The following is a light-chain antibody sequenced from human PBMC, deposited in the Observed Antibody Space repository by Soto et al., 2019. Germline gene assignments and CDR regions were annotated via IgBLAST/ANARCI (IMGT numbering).Light chain of an antibody. Sequence: DIQMTQSPSSLSVSVGDRVTITCRASQSITNYLNWYKQKPGKAPKLLVYAASSLQSGVPSRFSGNGSGTDFTLTISSLQPEDFATYYCQQSDSYSYTFGQGTKLEIK. V-gene: IGKV1-39*01. CDR1: QSITNY. CDR2: AAS. CDR3: QQSDSYSYT. J-gene: IGKJ2*01.